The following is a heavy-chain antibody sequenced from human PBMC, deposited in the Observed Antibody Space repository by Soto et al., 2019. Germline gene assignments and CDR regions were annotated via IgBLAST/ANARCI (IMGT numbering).Heavy chain of an antibody. CDR3: ARLYYGSGSYGAFDI. Sequence: ASVKVSCKASGYTFTSYGISWVRQAPGQGLERMGWISAYNGNTNYAQKLQGRVTMTTDTSTSTAYMELRSLRSDDTAVYYCARLYYGSGSYGAFDIWGQGTMVTVSS. CDR1: GYTFTSYG. V-gene: IGHV1-18*01. CDR2: ISAYNGNT. J-gene: IGHJ3*02. D-gene: IGHD3-10*01.